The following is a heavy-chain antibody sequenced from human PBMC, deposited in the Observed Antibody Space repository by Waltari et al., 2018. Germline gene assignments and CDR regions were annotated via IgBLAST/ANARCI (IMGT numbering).Heavy chain of an antibody. J-gene: IGHJ4*02. CDR1: GASISISTHY. V-gene: IGHV4-39*02. CDR2: VHYTGKT. Sequence: RLQESGPGRMKPSETLSLICTVSGASISISTHYWGWIRHTPGMGPEWIGSVHYTGKTYNNPSLESRVSLSVDTSKNLFSLELTSVTAADTATYFCARSFGGSGSYKFDTWGRGILVSVSS. D-gene: IGHD3-10*01. CDR3: ARSFGGSGSYKFDT.